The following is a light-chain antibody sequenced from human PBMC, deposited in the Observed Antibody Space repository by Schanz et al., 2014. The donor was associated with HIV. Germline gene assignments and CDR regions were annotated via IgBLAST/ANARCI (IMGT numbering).Light chain of an antibody. CDR3: QQSLSTWWT. V-gene: IGKV1-39*01. CDR1: QSISRF. CDR2: ATS. J-gene: IGKJ1*01. Sequence: DIQMTQSPSSLSASVGDRVTITCRASQSISRFLNWYQQKPGKAPKLLIYATSNFQSGVPSRFSGSGSGTDFTLTISRLQPEDFATYYCQQSLSTWWTFGQGTKVEVK.